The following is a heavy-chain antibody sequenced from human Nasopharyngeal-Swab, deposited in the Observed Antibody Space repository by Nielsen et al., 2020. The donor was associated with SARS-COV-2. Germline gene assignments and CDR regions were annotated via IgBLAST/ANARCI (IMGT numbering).Heavy chain of an antibody. J-gene: IGHJ4*02. CDR1: GFTFSNYG. CDR3: ARGWSYGIDY. CDR2: IWYDGSNK. D-gene: IGHD5-18*01. V-gene: IGHV3-33*01. Sequence: GESLKISCVASGFTFSNYGMHWVRQTPGKGLEWVSVIWYDGSNKDSAASVKGRFTISRDNSKNTLYLLMNSLRAEDTALYYCARGWSYGIDYWGQGTLVTVSS.